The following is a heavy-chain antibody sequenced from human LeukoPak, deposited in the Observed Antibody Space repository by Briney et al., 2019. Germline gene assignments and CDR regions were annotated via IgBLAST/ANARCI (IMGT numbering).Heavy chain of an antibody. V-gene: IGHV3-66*01. CDR1: GFTVSSNY. CDR2: IYSGGST. D-gene: IGHD3-3*01. J-gene: IGHJ4*02. CDR3: AKSSGSGYYPYYFDY. Sequence: PGGSLRLSCAASGFTVSSNYMSWVRQAPGKGLEWVSVIYSGGSTYYADSVKGRFTISRDNSKNTLYLQMNSLRAEDTAVYYCAKSSGSGYYPYYFDYWGQGTLVTVSS.